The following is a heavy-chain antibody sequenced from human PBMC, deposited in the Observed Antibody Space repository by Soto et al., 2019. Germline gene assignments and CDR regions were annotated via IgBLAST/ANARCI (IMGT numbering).Heavy chain of an antibody. D-gene: IGHD3-10*01. J-gene: IGHJ4*02. V-gene: IGHV4-61*01. Sequence: SETLSLTCTVSGVSISSVSISSNYWSWIRQPPGKGLEWIGSIQYNGNTNYSPSLKSRLTISIDTSKNQFSLHLSSVTAADTAVDYRARIPYNRGPFDYWGQGALVTVSS. CDR2: IQYNGNT. CDR3: ARIPYNRGPFDY. CDR1: GVSISSVSISSNY.